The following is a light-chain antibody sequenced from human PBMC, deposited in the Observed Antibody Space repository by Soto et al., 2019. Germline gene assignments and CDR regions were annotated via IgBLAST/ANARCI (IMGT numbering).Light chain of an antibody. V-gene: IGKV3D-15*01. CDR2: GAS. J-gene: IGKJ2*01. CDR3: QQYNNWPHT. CDR1: QSVSSN. Sequence: EIVLTQSPGTLSLSPGETATLSCRASQSVSSNYLAWYQQKPGQAPRLLIYGASSRATGIPARFSGSGSGTEFTLTINSLQSEDFAVYYCQQYNNWPHTFGQGTKVDIK.